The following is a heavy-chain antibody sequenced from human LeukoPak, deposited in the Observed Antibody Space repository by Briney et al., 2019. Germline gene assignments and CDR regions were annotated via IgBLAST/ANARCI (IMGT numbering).Heavy chain of an antibody. CDR3: ALTPPLDYGMDV. V-gene: IGHV3-11*01. J-gene: IGHJ6*02. CDR2: ISSSGSTI. Sequence: TGGSLRLSCAASGFTFSDYYMSWIRQAPGKRLEWVSYISSSGSTIYYADSVKGRFTISRDNAKNSLYLQMNSLRAEDTAVYYCALTPPLDYGMDVWGQGTTVTVTS. CDR1: GFTFSDYY.